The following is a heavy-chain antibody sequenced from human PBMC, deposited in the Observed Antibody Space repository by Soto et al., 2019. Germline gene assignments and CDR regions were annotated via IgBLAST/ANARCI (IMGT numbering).Heavy chain of an antibody. D-gene: IGHD3-9*01. CDR2: IYYSGST. J-gene: IGHJ5*02. Sequence: PSETLSLTCTVSGGSISSYYWSWIRQPPGKGLEWIGYIYYSGSTNYNPSLKSRVTISVDTSKNQFSLKLSSVTAADTAAYYCARHDLYYDILTGYSPYNWFDPWGQGTLVTVSS. CDR1: GGSISSYY. CDR3: ARHDLYYDILTGYSPYNWFDP. V-gene: IGHV4-59*08.